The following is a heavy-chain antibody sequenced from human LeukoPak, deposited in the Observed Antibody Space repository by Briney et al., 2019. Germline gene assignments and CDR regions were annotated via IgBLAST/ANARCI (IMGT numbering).Heavy chain of an antibody. CDR1: GFSFDDYG. CDR2: INWNGGST. Sequence: GGSLRLSCEASGFSFDDYGMSWVRQAPGKGLEWVSGINWNGGSTGYADSMKGRFTISRDNAKKSLYLQMNSLRAEDTALYHCARAPYYYGMDVWGQGTTVTVSS. J-gene: IGHJ6*02. V-gene: IGHV3-20*01. CDR3: ARAPYYYGMDV.